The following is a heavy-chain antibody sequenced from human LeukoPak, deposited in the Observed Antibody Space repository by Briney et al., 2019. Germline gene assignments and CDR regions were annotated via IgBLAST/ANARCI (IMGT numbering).Heavy chain of an antibody. V-gene: IGHV3-23*01. CDR2: ISADSATT. Sequence: GGSLRLSCAASGFSFSIYGMNWVRQAPGKGLEWVSVISADSATTFYADSVKGRFTISRDNAKNTVFLQMSSLRAEDTALYYCARKSASGNYPLDYWGQGTLVTVSS. D-gene: IGHD3-10*01. J-gene: IGHJ4*02. CDR3: ARKSASGNYPLDY. CDR1: GFSFSIYG.